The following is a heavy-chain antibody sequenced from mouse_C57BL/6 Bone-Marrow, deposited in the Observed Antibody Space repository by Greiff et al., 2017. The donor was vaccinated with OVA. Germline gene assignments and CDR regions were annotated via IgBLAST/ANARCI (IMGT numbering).Heavy chain of an antibody. CDR1: GSSFNTNA. D-gene: IGHD1-1*01. CDR3: VRGLYYGSSSYAMDY. J-gene: IGHJ4*01. CDR2: IRRKSNNYAT. Sequence: EVQLVESGGGLVQPKGSLKPPFAAPGSSFNTNARNGVRQAPGKGLEWVPPIRRKSNNYATYYADSVKDRFTISRDDSESMLYLQMNNLKTEDTAMYYCVRGLYYGSSSYAMDYWGQGTSVTVSS. V-gene: IGHV10-1*01.